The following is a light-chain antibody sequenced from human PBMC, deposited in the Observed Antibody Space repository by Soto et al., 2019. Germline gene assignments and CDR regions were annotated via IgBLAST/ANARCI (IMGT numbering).Light chain of an antibody. V-gene: IGKV1-5*01. J-gene: IGKJ1*01. CDR3: LQYNSPPLT. CDR1: HSISSW. Sequence: DIQVTQSPSTLSASVGDRVTITCRASHSISSWLAWYQQKPGKAPKLLIYDASSLESGVPSRFSGSGSGTEFTLTISSLQPDDFATYYCLQYNSPPLTFGQGTKVDIK. CDR2: DAS.